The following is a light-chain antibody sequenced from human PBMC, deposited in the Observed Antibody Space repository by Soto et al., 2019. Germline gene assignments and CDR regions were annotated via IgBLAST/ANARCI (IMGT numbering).Light chain of an antibody. J-gene: IGKJ3*01. CDR3: QQYGSSSSFT. CDR2: GTS. Sequence: EIVLTQSPGTLSLSPGERATLSCRASQSVSSSYLAWYQQKAGQAPRLLIYGTSSRATGIPDRFSGSGSGTDFTLTINRLEPEDFAVYYCQQYGSSSSFTFGPGTKVDIK. V-gene: IGKV3-20*01. CDR1: QSVSSSY.